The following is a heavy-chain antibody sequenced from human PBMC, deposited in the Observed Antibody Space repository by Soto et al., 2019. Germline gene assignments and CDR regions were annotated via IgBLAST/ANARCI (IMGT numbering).Heavy chain of an antibody. V-gene: IGHV4-4*02. Sequence: PGGSLRLSCAASGFTFSSYSMNWVRQPPGKGLEWIAEIFQSGSTNYNPSLKTRVTISVDKSKNQFSLKLSSVTAADTAVYYCARVYSGSYSDSWGQGTLVTVSS. CDR1: GFTFSSYSM. D-gene: IGHD1-26*01. J-gene: IGHJ4*02. CDR2: IFQSGST. CDR3: ARVYSGSYSDS.